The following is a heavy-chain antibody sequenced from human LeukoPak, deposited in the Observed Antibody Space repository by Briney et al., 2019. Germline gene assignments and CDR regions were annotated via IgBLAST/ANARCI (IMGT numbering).Heavy chain of an antibody. CDR2: IIPIFGTA. CDR3: ARRLGLGYGDYESAFDI. V-gene: IGHV1-69*05. D-gene: IGHD4-17*01. CDR1: GGTFSSYA. Sequence: ASVKVSCKASGGTFSSYAISWVRQAPGQGLEWMGRIIPIFGTANYAQKFQGRVTITTDESTSTAYMELSSLRSEDTAVYYCARRLGLGYGDYESAFDIWGQGTMVTVSS. J-gene: IGHJ3*02.